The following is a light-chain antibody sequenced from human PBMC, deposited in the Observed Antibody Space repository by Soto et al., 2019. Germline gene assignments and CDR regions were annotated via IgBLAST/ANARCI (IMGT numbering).Light chain of an antibody. CDR1: QSLNSD. V-gene: IGKV3-15*01. CDR2: GAS. J-gene: IGKJ1*01. Sequence: EIVMTQSPATLSVSPGERATLSCRASQSLNSDLAWYQQKPGQAPRLLIYGASTRATGIPDRFSGSGSGTEFTLTISSLQSEDSAVYVCQQHYDWPQTFGQGTKVEIK. CDR3: QQHYDWPQT.